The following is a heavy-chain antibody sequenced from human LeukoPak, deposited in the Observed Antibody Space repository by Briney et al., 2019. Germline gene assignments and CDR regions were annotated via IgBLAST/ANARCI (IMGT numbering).Heavy chain of an antibody. CDR3: ARAEQWLPHDAFDI. CDR1: GGSISSYY. D-gene: IGHD6-19*01. J-gene: IGHJ3*02. CDR2: TYYSGST. Sequence: SETLSLTCTVSGGSISSYYWSWIRQPPGKGLEGMGYTYYSGSTNYNPSLKSRVTVSVATSKNQFSLKLSSVTAADTAVYYCARAEQWLPHDAFDIWGQGTMVTVSS. V-gene: IGHV4-59*12.